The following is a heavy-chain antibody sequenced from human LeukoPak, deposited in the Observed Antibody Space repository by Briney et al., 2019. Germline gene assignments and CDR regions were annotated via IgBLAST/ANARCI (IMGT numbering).Heavy chain of an antibody. D-gene: IGHD2-2*01. CDR3: AKAYCASTICYGGGKIDY. J-gene: IGHJ4*02. CDR1: GFTFSSYG. V-gene: IGHV3-30*02. CDR2: IGYDGSNK. Sequence: GGSLRLSCGASGFTFSSYGMHWVRQAPGKGPEWVAFIGYDGSNKYYADSVKGRFTISRDDSKNTLYLQVSSLRPEDTAVYYCAKAYCASTICYGGGKIDYWGQGTLVTVSS.